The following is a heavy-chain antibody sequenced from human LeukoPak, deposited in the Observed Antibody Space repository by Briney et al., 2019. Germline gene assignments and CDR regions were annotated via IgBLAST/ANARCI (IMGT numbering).Heavy chain of an antibody. J-gene: IGHJ4*02. V-gene: IGHV4-34*01. CDR3: ARGSGTIVEVVAATSKVDY. D-gene: IGHD2-15*01. CDR1: GGSFSGYY. CDR2: INHSGST. Sequence: SETLSLTCAVYGGSFSGYYWSWIRQPPGKGLEWIGEINHSGSTNYNPCLKSRVTISVDTSKNQFSLNRSSVTAAATAVYYCARGSGTIVEVVAATSKVDYWGQGTLVTVSP.